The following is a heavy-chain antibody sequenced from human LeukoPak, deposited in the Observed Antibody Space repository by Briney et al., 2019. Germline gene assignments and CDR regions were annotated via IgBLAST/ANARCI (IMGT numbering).Heavy chain of an antibody. J-gene: IGHJ4*02. CDR3: ARAKYQLLWESAFDY. V-gene: IGHV3-7*04. D-gene: IGHD2-2*01. Sequence: GGSLRLSCAASGFTFSSYWMSWVRQAPGKGLEWVANIKQDGSEKYYVDSVKGRFTIYRDNAKNSLYLQMNSLRAEDTAVYYCARAKYQLLWESAFDYWGQGTLVTVSS. CDR1: GFTFSSYW. CDR2: IKQDGSEK.